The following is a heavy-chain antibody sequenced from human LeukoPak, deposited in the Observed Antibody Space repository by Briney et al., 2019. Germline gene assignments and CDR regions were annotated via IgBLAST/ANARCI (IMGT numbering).Heavy chain of an antibody. Sequence: GGSLRLSCAASGFTFSSYWMSWVRQAPGKGLEWVSAISGSGGSTYYADSVKGRFTISRDNSKNTLYLQMNSLRAEDTAVYYCAKVTQSAYCSSTSCYTDYWGQGTLVTVSS. V-gene: IGHV3-23*01. CDR3: AKVTQSAYCSSTSCYTDY. D-gene: IGHD2-2*02. CDR1: GFTFSSYW. J-gene: IGHJ4*02. CDR2: ISGSGGST.